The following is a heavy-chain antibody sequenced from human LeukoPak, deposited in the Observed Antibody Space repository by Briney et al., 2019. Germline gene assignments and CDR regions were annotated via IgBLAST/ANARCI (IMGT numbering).Heavy chain of an antibody. V-gene: IGHV3-21*01. J-gene: IGHJ3*02. CDR2: ISSSSSYI. Sequence: PGGSLTLSCPPSAFTFSSYSMMWVRQPAGKGMEWVSSISSSSSYIYYADSVKGRFTISRDNAKNSLYLQMNSLRAEDTAVYYCASTRGMDVYYYGSGSYSTDAFDIWGQGTMVTVSS. D-gene: IGHD3-10*01. CDR3: ASTRGMDVYYYGSGSYSTDAFDI. CDR1: AFTFSSYS.